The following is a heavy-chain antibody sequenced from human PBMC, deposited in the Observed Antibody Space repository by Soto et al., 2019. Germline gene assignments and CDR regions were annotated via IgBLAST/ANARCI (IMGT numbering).Heavy chain of an antibody. CDR1: GLTFSGSA. V-gene: IGHV3-73*01. CDR2: IRSKANSYAT. CDR3: TGAYYYDSSGYAFDI. J-gene: IGHJ3*02. Sequence: HPGGSLRLSCAASGLTFSGSAMHWVRQASGKGLEWVGRIRSKANSYATAYAASVKGRFTISRDDSKNTAYLQMNSLKTEDTAVYYSTGAYYYDSSGYAFDIWGQGTMVTVSS. D-gene: IGHD3-22*01.